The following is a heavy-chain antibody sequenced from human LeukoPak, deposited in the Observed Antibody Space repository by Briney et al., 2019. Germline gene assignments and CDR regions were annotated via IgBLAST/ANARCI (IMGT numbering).Heavy chain of an antibody. CDR3: ARDRCDGGTCPVDYFDY. CDR2: ISSSTFAI. Sequence: GGSLRLSCAASGFAFSSYSMNWVRQAPGKGLEWVSLISSSTFAIHYADSVKGRFTISRDNAKSSLYLQMNSLRDDDTAVYYCARDRCDGGTCPVDYFDYWGQGTLVTVSS. CDR1: GFAFSSYS. D-gene: IGHD2-15*01. J-gene: IGHJ4*02. V-gene: IGHV3-48*02.